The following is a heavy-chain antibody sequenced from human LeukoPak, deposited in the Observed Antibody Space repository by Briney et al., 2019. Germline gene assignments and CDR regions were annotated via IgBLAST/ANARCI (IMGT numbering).Heavy chain of an antibody. Sequence: GGSLRLSCAASGFIFSRNSMNWVRQAPGKGLEWVSSISSSSSYIYYADSVKGRFTTSRDNAKNSLFLQMNSLRAEDTAFYFCAKDTGAYHYDSSGYFADYWGQGTLVTVSS. CDR1: GFIFSRNS. V-gene: IGHV3-21*04. J-gene: IGHJ4*02. D-gene: IGHD3-22*01. CDR2: ISSSSSYI. CDR3: AKDTGAYHYDSSGYFADY.